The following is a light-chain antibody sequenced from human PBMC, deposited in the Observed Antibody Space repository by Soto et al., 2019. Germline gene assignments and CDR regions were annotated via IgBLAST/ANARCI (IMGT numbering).Light chain of an antibody. CDR1: QSVSVY. Sequence: EIALTQSPATLSLSPGERATLSCRASQSVSVYLAWYQQKPGQPPRLLIYDASNRAAGIPARFSGSGSGTDFTLTISSLEPEDSAVYYCQQRGTWPPLTFGPRTKVDIK. CDR3: QQRGTWPPLT. J-gene: IGKJ3*01. V-gene: IGKV3-11*01. CDR2: DAS.